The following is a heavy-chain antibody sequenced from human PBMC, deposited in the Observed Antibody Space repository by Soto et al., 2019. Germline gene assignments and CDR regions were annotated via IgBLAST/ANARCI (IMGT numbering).Heavy chain of an antibody. CDR3: ARAPLEVVPAAPDY. CDR1: GYTFTSYG. D-gene: IGHD2-2*01. Sequence: QVQLVQSGAEVKKPGASVKVSCKASGYTFTSYGISWVRQAPGQGLEWMGWISAYNGNTNYAQKTQGRVTMTTDTPTSTANMEVRSLRFDDTAVYYCARAPLEVVPAAPDYWGQVTLVTVSS. J-gene: IGHJ4*02. V-gene: IGHV1-18*04. CDR2: ISAYNGNT.